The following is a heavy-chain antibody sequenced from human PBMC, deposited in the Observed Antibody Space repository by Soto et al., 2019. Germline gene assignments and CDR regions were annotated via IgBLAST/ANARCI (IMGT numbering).Heavy chain of an antibody. D-gene: IGHD5-12*01. Sequence: VRQANAQEIEWMGGIIPIFGTANYAQKFQGRVTITADESTSTAYMELSSLRSEDTAVYYCARDGGKGDGYNLGDAFDIWGQGTMVTVSS. CDR3: ARDGGKGDGYNLGDAFDI. J-gene: IGHJ3*02. CDR2: IIPIFGTA. V-gene: IGHV1-69*01.